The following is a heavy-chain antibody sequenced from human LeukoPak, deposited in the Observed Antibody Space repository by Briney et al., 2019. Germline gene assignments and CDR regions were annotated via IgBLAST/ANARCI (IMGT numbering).Heavy chain of an antibody. CDR2: INHSEST. CDR1: GGSFSGYY. D-gene: IGHD6-13*01. V-gene: IGHV4-34*01. J-gene: IGHJ4*02. CDR3: ARIQYSSSWYDFDY. Sequence: SETLSLTCAVYGGSFSGYYWSWIRQPPGKGLEWIGEINHSESTNYNPSLKSRVTISVDTSKNQFSLKLSSVTAADTAVYYCARIQYSSSWYDFDYWGQGTLVTVSS.